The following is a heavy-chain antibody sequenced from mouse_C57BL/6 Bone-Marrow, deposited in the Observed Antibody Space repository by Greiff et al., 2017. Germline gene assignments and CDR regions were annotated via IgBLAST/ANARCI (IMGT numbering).Heavy chain of an antibody. V-gene: IGHV5-17*01. D-gene: IGHD1-1*02. Sequence: EVHLVESGGGLVKPGGSLKLSCAASGFTFSDYGMHWVRQAPEKGLEWVAYISSGSSTIYYADTVKGRFTISRDNAKNTLFLQMTSLRSKDTAMYYCARGSYPYYYAMDYWGQGTSVTVSS. CDR2: ISSGSSTI. J-gene: IGHJ4*01. CDR1: GFTFSDYG. CDR3: ARGSYPYYYAMDY.